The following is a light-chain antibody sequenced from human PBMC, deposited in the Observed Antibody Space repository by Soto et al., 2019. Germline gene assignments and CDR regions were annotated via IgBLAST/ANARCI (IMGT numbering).Light chain of an antibody. Sequence: DIVMTQSPDSLAVSLGERATINCKSSQSVLYSSNNKNYLAWYQQKPGQPPKLLIYWASTRESGVPDRFSGRGAGTDFTLTISGLQAEDVEVYYCKQDYSIWKFGQGTKVEIK. V-gene: IGKV4-1*01. CDR3: KQDYSIWK. J-gene: IGKJ1*01. CDR1: QSVLYSSNNKNY. CDR2: WAS.